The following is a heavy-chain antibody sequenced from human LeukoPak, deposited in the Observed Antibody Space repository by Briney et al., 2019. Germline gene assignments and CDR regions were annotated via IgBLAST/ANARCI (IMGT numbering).Heavy chain of an antibody. V-gene: IGHV4-59*12. D-gene: IGHD1-1*01. CDR1: GGSISSYY. CDR2: IYYSGST. Sequence: SVTLSLTCTVSGGSISSYYWSWIRQPPGKGLEWIGYIYYSGSTNYNPSLKSRVTISVDTSKNQFSLKLSSVTAADTAVYYCARDHPTPNTGYMDVWGKGTTVTVSS. CDR3: ARDHPTPNTGYMDV. J-gene: IGHJ6*03.